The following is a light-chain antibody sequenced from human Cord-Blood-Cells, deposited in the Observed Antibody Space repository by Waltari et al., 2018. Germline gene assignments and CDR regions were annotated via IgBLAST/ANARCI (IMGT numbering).Light chain of an antibody. Sequence: DIVMPQSPDSLAVSLGERATINCKSSQSVLYSSNNKNYLAWYQQKPGQPPKLLIYWASTRESGVPYRFSGSGSWTDFTLTISSLQAEDVAVYYCQQYYSTPLTFGGGTKVEIK. CDR3: QQYYSTPLT. J-gene: IGKJ4*01. CDR2: WAS. CDR1: QSVLYSSNNKNY. V-gene: IGKV4-1*01.